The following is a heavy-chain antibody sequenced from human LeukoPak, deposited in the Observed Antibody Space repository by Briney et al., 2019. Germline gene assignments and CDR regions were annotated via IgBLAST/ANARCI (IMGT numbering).Heavy chain of an antibody. CDR3: ARDLTYYDFWSGFNNWFDP. D-gene: IGHD3-3*01. CDR2: IYTSGST. CDR1: GGSISSYY. V-gene: IGHV4-4*07. J-gene: IGHJ5*02. Sequence: PSETLSLTCTVSGGSISSYYWSWIRQPAGKGLEWIGRIYTSGSTNYNPSLKSRVTISVDTSKNQFSLTLSSVTAADTAVYYCARDLTYYDFWSGFNNWFDPWGQGTLVTVSS.